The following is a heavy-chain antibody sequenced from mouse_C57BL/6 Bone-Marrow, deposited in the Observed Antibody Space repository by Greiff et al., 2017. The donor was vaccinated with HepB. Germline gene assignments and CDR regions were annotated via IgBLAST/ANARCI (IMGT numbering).Heavy chain of an antibody. D-gene: IGHD1-1*01. CDR2: INYDGSST. CDR1: GFTFSDYY. CDR3: ARGGYGRYYAMDY. Sequence: EVKLMESEGGLVQPGSSMKLSCTASGFTFSDYYMAWVRQVPEKGLEWVANINYDGSSTYYLDSLKSRFIISRDNAKNILYLQMSSLKSEDTATYYCARGGYGRYYAMDYWGQGTSVTVSS. V-gene: IGHV5-16*01. J-gene: IGHJ4*01.